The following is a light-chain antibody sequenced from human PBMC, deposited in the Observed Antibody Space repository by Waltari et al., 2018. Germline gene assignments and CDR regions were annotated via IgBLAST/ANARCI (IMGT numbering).Light chain of an antibody. Sequence: QSVLTQPPSASGTPGQRVTIPCSGSTSNIGNNPVNWYQQLPGTAPKLLIYNDNQRPWGVPDRFSGSKSGPSGSLAISGLQSDDEADYYCASRDDSLNGWVFGGGTKVTVL. CDR2: NDN. CDR3: ASRDDSLNGWV. CDR1: TSNIGNNP. V-gene: IGLV1-44*01. J-gene: IGLJ3*02.